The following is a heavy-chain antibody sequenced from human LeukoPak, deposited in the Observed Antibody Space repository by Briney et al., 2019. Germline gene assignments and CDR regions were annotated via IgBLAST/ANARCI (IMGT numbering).Heavy chain of an antibody. CDR2: ISSSGSTI. D-gene: IGHD5-18*01. CDR1: GFTFSSYS. V-gene: IGHV3-48*03. CDR3: ARDRYSYGRAHDGMDV. Sequence: GGSLRLSCAASGFTFSSYSFNWVRQAPGKGLEWVSYISSSGSTIYYADSVKGRFTISRDNAKNSLYLQMNSLRAEDTAVYYCARDRYSYGRAHDGMDVWGQGTTVTVSS. J-gene: IGHJ6*02.